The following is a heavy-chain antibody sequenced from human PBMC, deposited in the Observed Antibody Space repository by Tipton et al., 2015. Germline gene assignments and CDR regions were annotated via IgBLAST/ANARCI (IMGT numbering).Heavy chain of an antibody. CDR2: ISYDGNNQ. V-gene: IGHV3-30*01. D-gene: IGHD5-12*01. CDR1: GFTFNKYA. CDR3: VRVLNGYVDYDLRPFAY. J-gene: IGHJ4*02. Sequence: SLRLSCAASGFTFNKYAMHWVRQAPGKELEWVAVISYDGNNQWYADSVTGRFTISRDSSKNTVYLQMNNLRAEDTAVYFCVRVLNGYVDYDLRPFAYWGPGTLLTVSS.